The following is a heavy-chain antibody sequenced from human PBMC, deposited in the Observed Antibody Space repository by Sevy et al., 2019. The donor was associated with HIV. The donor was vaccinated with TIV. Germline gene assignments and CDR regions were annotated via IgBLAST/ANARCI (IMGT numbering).Heavy chain of an antibody. J-gene: IGHJ6*02. CDR3: AREVPGSLYGMDV. CDR1: GFTFSSYD. D-gene: IGHD3-10*01. Sequence: GGSLRLSCAVSGFTFSSYDIHWVRQATGKGLEWVSAIRTAGDTYYPDSVKGRFTISRENAKNSLYLQMNSLRAGDTAVYYCAREVPGSLYGMDVWGQGTTVTVSS. CDR2: IRTAGDT. V-gene: IGHV3-13*01.